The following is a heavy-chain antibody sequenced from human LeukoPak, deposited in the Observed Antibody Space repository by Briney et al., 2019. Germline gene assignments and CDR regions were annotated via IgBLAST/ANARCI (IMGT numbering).Heavy chain of an antibody. CDR1: GGSISSSSYY. D-gene: IGHD5-24*01. J-gene: IGHJ4*02. V-gene: IGHV4-39*07. CDR2: IYYSGST. CDR3: ARDHGWLQFGYFDY. Sequence: SETLSLTCTVSGGSISSSSYYWGWIRQPPGKGLEWIGSIYYSGSTYYNPSLKSRVTISVDTSKNQFSLKLSSVTAADTAVYYCARDHGWLQFGYFDYWGQGTLVTVSS.